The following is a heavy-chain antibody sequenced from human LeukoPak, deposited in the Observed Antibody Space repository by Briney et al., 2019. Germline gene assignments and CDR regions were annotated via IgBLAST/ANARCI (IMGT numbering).Heavy chain of an antibody. CDR2: INPMFGTA. CDR3: ARDRPVTTGGGFDY. CDR1: GGTFRSYA. D-gene: IGHD4-17*01. J-gene: IGHJ4*02. Sequence: SSVKVSCKASGGTFRSYAISWLRQPPGQGLEWMGRINPMFGTANYAQKFQGRVTITADKSTSTAYMELSSLRSEDTAVYYCARDRPVTTGGGFDYWGQGTLVTVSS. V-gene: IGHV1-69*06.